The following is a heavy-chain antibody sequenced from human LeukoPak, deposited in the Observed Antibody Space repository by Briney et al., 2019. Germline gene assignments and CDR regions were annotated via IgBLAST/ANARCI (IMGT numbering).Heavy chain of an antibody. CDR1: GGSISSYY. CDR2: IYYSGST. Sequence: PSETLSLTCTVSGGSISSYYWSWIRQPPGKGLEWIGYIYYSGSTNYNPSLKSRVTISVDTSKNQFSLKLSSVTAADTAVYYCARAPPYSSGWYPRTDYYYYYYMDVWGKGTTVTVSS. J-gene: IGHJ6*03. CDR3: ARAPPYSSGWYPRTDYYYYYYMDV. D-gene: IGHD6-19*01. V-gene: IGHV4-59*01.